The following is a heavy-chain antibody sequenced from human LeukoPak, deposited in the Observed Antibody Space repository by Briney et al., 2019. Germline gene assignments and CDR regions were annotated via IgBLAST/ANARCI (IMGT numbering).Heavy chain of an antibody. Sequence: PGGSLRLSCAASGFTFSSYSMNWVRQAPGKGLEWVSSSSTISSDIYYAESVKGRFTISRDNARTSLYPQTHSLRAEDTAVYYCARDRYQLHAFDIWGQGTMVTVSS. D-gene: IGHD2-2*01. V-gene: IGHV3-21*01. CDR1: GFTFSSYS. J-gene: IGHJ3*02. CDR2: SSTISSDI. CDR3: ARDRYQLHAFDI.